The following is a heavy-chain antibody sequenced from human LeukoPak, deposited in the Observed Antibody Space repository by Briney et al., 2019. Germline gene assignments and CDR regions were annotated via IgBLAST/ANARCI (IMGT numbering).Heavy chain of an antibody. V-gene: IGHV3-30*18. CDR2: ISYDGSNK. CDR1: GFTFSSYA. Sequence: GGSLRLSCAASGFTFSSYAMSWVRQAPGKGLEWVAVISYDGSNKYYADSVKGRFTISRDNSKNTLYLQMNSLRAEDTAVYYCAKEGLEMATIVEYFDYWGQGTLVTVSS. D-gene: IGHD5-24*01. CDR3: AKEGLEMATIVEYFDY. J-gene: IGHJ4*02.